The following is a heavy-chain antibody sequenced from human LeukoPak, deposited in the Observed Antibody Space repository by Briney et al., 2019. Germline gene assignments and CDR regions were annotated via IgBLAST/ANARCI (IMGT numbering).Heavy chain of an antibody. CDR1: GGSISGDY. CDR2: IHTSGSS. J-gene: IGHJ5*02. Sequence: SETLSLTCTVSGGSISGDYWSCIRQPPGKGLEWIGYIHTSGSSNYNPSLKSRVTISVHTSNNHFSLKLSSVTAADTAVYYCARHPYSGSYGGNNWFDPWGQGTLVTVSS. D-gene: IGHD1-26*01. V-gene: IGHV4-4*09. CDR3: ARHPYSGSYGGNNWFDP.